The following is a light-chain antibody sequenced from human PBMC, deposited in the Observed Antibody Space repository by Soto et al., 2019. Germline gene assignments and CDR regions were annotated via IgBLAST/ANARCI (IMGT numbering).Light chain of an antibody. J-gene: IGLJ1*01. CDR2: DDD. V-gene: IGLV1-51*01. Sequence: QSVMTQPPSLSAAPGQRVTISCSGSSSNIGGNSVSWYQQLPGTAPKLLIYDDDKRPSGIPDRFSGSKSGTSATLGITGFQTGDEADHYCGSCDSSLRAYVFGTGTKLTVL. CDR3: GSCDSSLRAYV. CDR1: SSNIGGNS.